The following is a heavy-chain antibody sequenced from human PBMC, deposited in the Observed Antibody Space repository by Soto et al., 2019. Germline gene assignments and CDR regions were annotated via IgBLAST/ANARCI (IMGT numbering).Heavy chain of an antibody. V-gene: IGHV4-31*03. CDR1: GGSISSGGYY. CDR2: IYYSGST. Sequence: QVQLQESGPGLVKPSQTLSLTCTVSGGSISSGGYYWSWIRQHPGKGLEWIGYIYYSGSTYYNPSLTRRVTLSVDTSKNPFSLKLSSVTAPDPAVYYCASGVPPLYDFWSGPHLDVWGQGTTVTVSS. D-gene: IGHD3-3*01. CDR3: ASGVPPLYDFWSGPHLDV. J-gene: IGHJ6*02.